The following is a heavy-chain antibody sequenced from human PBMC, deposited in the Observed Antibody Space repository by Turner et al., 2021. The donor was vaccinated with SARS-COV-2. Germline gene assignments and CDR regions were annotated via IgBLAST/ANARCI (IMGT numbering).Heavy chain of an antibody. V-gene: IGHV1-46*01. CDR3: ARSGGGFDY. Sequence: QVQLAQSGAEVKKPGASVSVSCKASGYTSTNYYMHWVRQAPGQGPEWMGIINPSGDSTGYAQKLQGRVTMTRDTSTSTVYMELSSLRSEDTAVYYCARSGGGFDYWGQGTLVTVSS. CDR2: INPSGDST. D-gene: IGHD2-15*01. CDR1: GYTSTNYY. J-gene: IGHJ4*02.